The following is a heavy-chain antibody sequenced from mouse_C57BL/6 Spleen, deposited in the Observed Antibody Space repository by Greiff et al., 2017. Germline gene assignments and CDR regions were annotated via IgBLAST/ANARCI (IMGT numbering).Heavy chain of an antibody. CDR1: GYTFTSYW. CDR3: ARWGTTVVAPYYAMDY. V-gene: IGHV1-61*01. J-gene: IGHJ4*01. D-gene: IGHD1-1*01. Sequence: QVQLQQPGAELVRPGSSVKLSCKASGYTFTSYWMDWVKPRPGQGLEWIGNIYPSDSETHYNQKFKDKATLTVDKSSSTAYMQLSSLTSEDSAVYYCARWGTTVVAPYYAMDYWGQGTSVTVSS. CDR2: IYPSDSET.